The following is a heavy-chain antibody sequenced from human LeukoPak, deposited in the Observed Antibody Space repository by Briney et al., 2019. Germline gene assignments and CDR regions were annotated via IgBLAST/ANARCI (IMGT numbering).Heavy chain of an antibody. D-gene: IGHD1-1*01. CDR1: GGFISSSNW. V-gene: IGHV4-4*02. Sequence: SETLSLTCAVSGGFISSSNWWSWVRQPPGKGLEWIGEIYHSGSTNYNPSLKSRVTISVDKSKNQFSLKLSSVTAADTAVYYCVGYDYYYYGMDVWGQGTTVTVSS. J-gene: IGHJ6*02. CDR3: VGYDYYYYGMDV. CDR2: IYHSGST.